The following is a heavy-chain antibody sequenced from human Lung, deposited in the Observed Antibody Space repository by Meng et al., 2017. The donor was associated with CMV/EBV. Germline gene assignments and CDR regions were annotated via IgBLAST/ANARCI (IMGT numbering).Heavy chain of an antibody. V-gene: IGHV3-43*01. J-gene: IGHJ1*01. CDR2: ITWDGGAT. CDR3: AKDGAAVDPAEYLHH. CDR1: GFTFDDYT. D-gene: IGHD6-13*01. Sequence: GESLKISCAASGFTFDDYTLHWVRQAPGKGLEWVSFITWDGGATYYADSVKGRFTISRDNTKNSLYLQMNSLKSDDTAVYYCAKDGAAVDPAEYLHHWGQGTXVTVYS.